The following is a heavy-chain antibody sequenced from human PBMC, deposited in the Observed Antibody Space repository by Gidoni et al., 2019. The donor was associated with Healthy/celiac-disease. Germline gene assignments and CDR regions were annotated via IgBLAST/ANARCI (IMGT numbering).Heavy chain of an antibody. V-gene: IGHV3-23*01. Sequence: EVQLLESGGGLVQPGGSLRLSCAASGFTFSSYAMSWVRQAPGKGLGWVSAISGSVGSTYYADSVKGRFTISRDNSKNTLYLQMNSLRAEDTAVYYCAKGDREATITLFDYWGQGTLVTVSS. CDR2: ISGSVGST. CDR1: GFTFSSYA. J-gene: IGHJ4*02. D-gene: IGHD5-12*01. CDR3: AKGDREATITLFDY.